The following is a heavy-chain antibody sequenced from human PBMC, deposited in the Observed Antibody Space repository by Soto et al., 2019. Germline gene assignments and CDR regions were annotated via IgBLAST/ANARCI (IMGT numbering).Heavy chain of an antibody. Sequence: GGSLRLSCAASGFTFSSYGMHWVRQAPGKGLEWVAVISYDGSNKYYADSVKGRFTISRDNSKNTLYLQMNNLRAEDTAVYYCAKDDRRYCSSTSCYVFDYWGQGTLVTVSS. J-gene: IGHJ4*02. CDR2: ISYDGSNK. CDR3: AKDDRRYCSSTSCYVFDY. D-gene: IGHD2-2*01. CDR1: GFTFSSYG. V-gene: IGHV3-30*18.